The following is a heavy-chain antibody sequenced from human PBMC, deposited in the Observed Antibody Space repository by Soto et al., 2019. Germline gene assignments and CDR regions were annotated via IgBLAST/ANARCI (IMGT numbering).Heavy chain of an antibody. CDR1: GSTFSNYW. CDR2: IKQDGSEK. CDR3: ARGPLYGDSDY. J-gene: IGHJ4*02. Sequence: GGSLRLSCAASGSTFSNYWMTWVRQAPGKGLEWVANIKQDGSEKYYVDSVKGRFTISRDNAKNSLYLQMNSLRAEDTAVYYCARGPLYGDSDYWGQGTLVTVSS. D-gene: IGHD4-17*01. V-gene: IGHV3-7*03.